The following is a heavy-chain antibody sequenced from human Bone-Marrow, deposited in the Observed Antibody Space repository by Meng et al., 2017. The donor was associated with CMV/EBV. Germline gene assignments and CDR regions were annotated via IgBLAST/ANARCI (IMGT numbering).Heavy chain of an antibody. J-gene: IGHJ6*02. CDR2: ISSSGSTI. CDR1: GFTFSSYE. Sequence: GGSLRLSCAASGFTFSSYEMNWVRQAPGKGLEWVSYISSSGSTIYYADSVKGRFTISRDNAKNSLYLQMNSLRAEDTAVYYCARDRIAAALGYYYYGMDVWGQGTTVTVSS. CDR3: ARDRIAAALGYYYYGMDV. D-gene: IGHD6-13*01. V-gene: IGHV3-48*03.